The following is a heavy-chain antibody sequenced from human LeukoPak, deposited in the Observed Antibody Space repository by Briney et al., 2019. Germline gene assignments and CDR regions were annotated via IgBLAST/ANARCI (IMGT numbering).Heavy chain of an antibody. V-gene: IGHV3-73*01. Sequence: GGSLRLSCAASGFTFSGSAMHWLRQPAGKGLEWVGRIRSKANSYATASAASVTGRFTISRDDSKNTAYLQMNSLKTEDTAVYYCTGRGIVATHTDYWGQGTLVTVSS. CDR1: GFTFSGSA. CDR3: TGRGIVATHTDY. CDR2: IRSKANSYAT. J-gene: IGHJ4*02. D-gene: IGHD1-26*01.